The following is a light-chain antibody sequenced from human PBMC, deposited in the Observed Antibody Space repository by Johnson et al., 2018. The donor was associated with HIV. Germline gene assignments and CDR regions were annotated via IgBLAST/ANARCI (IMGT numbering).Light chain of an antibody. J-gene: IGLJ1*01. CDR2: VNN. V-gene: IGLV1-51*02. CDR3: GTWDSSLSTYV. CDR1: SSNIGNNY. Sequence: QSVLTQPPSVSAAPGQKVTISCSGSSSNIGNNYVPWYQQLPGTAAKLLIYVNNNRTSGTPERFSVSKSGTYATLGITGLQTGDEADYYCGTWDSSLSTYVFGSGTKVTVL.